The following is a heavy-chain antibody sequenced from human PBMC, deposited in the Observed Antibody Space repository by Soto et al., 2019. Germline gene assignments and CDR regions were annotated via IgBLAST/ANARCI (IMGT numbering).Heavy chain of an antibody. CDR3: ARVAAAGRGTDY. V-gene: IGHV3-7*04. J-gene: IGHJ4*02. CDR1: GFTLSSYW. CDR2: IKADGSAQ. Sequence: GXSLRLSCVASGFTLSSYWMTWGRQAPGKGLEWVATIKADGSAQYYVDSVKGRFSISRDNAKNSLYLQMNSLRAEDTALYYCARVAAAGRGTDYWGQGTLVTVS. D-gene: IGHD6-13*01.